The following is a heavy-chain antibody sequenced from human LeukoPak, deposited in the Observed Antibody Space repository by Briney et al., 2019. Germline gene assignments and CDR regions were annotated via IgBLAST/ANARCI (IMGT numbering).Heavy chain of an antibody. CDR3: AHKKNSNAFDI. CDR1: GFSLSTSGVG. V-gene: IGHV2-5*02. J-gene: IGHJ3*02. Sequence: SGPTLVKPTQTLTLTCTFSGFSLSTSGVGVGWIRQPPGKALEWLALIYGDDDKRYSPSLKTRLTITKDTSKNQVVFTMTNMDPVDTATYYGAHKKNSNAFDIWGQGTMVTVSS. CDR2: IYGDDDK. D-gene: IGHD2/OR15-2a*01.